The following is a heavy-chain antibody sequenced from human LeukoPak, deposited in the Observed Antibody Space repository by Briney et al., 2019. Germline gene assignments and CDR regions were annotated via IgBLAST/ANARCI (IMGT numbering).Heavy chain of an antibody. Sequence: SVKVSCKASGGTFSSYAISWVRQAPGQGLERMGGIIPIFGTANYAQKFQGRVTITADESTSTAYMELSSLRSEDTAVYYCARGGIVGATFDYWGQGTLVTVPS. D-gene: IGHD1-26*01. CDR1: GGTFSSYA. CDR2: IIPIFGTA. CDR3: ARGGIVGATFDY. V-gene: IGHV1-69*01. J-gene: IGHJ4*02.